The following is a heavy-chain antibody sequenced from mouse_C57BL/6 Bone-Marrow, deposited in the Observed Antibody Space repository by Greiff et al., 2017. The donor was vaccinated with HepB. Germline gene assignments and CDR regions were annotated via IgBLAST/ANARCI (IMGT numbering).Heavy chain of an antibody. CDR3: ARSSLLAWFAY. CDR2: INPYNGGT. J-gene: IGHJ3*01. CDR1: GYTFTDYY. V-gene: IGHV1-19*01. Sequence: EVQLQQSGPVLVKPGASVKMSCKASGYTFTDYYMNWVKQSHGKSLEWIGVINPYNGGTSYNQKFKGKATLTVDKSSSTAYMELNSLTSEDSAVYYCARSSLLAWFAYWGQGTLVTVSA. D-gene: IGHD2-10*01.